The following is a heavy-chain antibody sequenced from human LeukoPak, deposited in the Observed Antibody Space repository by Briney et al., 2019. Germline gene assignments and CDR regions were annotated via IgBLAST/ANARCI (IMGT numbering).Heavy chain of an antibody. J-gene: IGHJ4*02. CDR2: ITGSGGAR. CDR3: AKVHAGGYFDY. CDR1: GFTFSSYA. V-gene: IGHV3-23*01. D-gene: IGHD3-16*01. Sequence: GGSLRLSCAASGFTFSSYAMSWVRQAPGKGLEWVSAITGSGGARYYADSVKGRFTISRDNSKNTLYLQMNSLRAEDTAVYYCAKVHAGGYFDYWGQGTLVTVSS.